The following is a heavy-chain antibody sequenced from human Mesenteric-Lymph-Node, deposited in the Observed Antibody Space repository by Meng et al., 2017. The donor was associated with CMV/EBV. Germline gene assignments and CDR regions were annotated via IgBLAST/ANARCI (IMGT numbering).Heavy chain of an antibody. Sequence: GESLKISCAASGFTFSNYVMSWVRQAPGKGLEWVSVIYSGGSNTYYADSVKGRFTISRDSSKKTMYLQMNSLRVEDTAVYYCAKNDYGESYFDYWGQGTLVTVSS. V-gene: IGHV3-23*03. CDR1: GFTFSNYV. D-gene: IGHD4-17*01. CDR3: AKNDYGESYFDY. J-gene: IGHJ4*02. CDR2: IYSGGSNT.